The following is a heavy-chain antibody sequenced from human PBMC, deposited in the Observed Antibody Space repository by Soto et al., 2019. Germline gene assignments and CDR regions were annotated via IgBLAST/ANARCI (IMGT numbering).Heavy chain of an antibody. D-gene: IGHD3-22*01. CDR1: GGSIDSFNW. CDR3: ARERNYYDSDGFIFFDR. V-gene: IGHV4-4*02. J-gene: IGHJ4*02. Sequence: KTSETLSLTCTVSGGSIDSFNWWTWVRQPPGKGLEWLGEIYHTGSTKYNPSLWSRVTMSVDKSENQYSLKLTSVTAADTAVYYCARERNYYDSDGFIFFDRWGQGILVTVSS. CDR2: IYHTGST.